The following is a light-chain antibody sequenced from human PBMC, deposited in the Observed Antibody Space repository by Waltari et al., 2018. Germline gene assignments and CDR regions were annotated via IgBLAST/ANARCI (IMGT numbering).Light chain of an antibody. J-gene: IGKJ4*01. CDR3: QQYGSSPEA. V-gene: IGKV3-20*01. Sequence: EIVLTQSPGTLSLSPGERATLSCRASQSVSSSYLAWYQQKPGQAPRLRIYGASSRATGIPDRFSGSGSGTDFTLTISRLEPEDFAVYYCQQYGSSPEAFGGGTTVEIK. CDR1: QSVSSSY. CDR2: GAS.